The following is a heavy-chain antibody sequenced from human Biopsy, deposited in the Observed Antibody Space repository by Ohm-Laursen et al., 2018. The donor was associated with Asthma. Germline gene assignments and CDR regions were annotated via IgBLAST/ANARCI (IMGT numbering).Heavy chain of an antibody. J-gene: IGHJ4*02. CDR2: ISFDGSNK. CDR1: GFSFSSYG. V-gene: IGHV3-30*18. CDR3: AKGGTYTTDRYAY. D-gene: IGHD1-26*01. Sequence: SLRLSCAASGFSFSSYGMHWVRQAPGKGLEWVAVISFDGSNKYYGDSVKGRFTISKDNSKNTLYLQMSRLRADDAAVYYCAKGGTYTTDRYAYWGQGSLVTVSS.